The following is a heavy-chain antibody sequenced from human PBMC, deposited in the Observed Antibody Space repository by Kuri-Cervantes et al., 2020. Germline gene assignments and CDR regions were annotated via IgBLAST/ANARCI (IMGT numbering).Heavy chain of an antibody. CDR3: ARDRPDDSSGYYLGYGMDV. CDR2: IGVAGDT. Sequence: GGSLRLSCVASGFNFNNYDMHWVRQITGKGLEWVSSIGVAGDTYYAGSVKGRFTISRENAKNSLYLQMNSLRAEDTAVYYCARDRPDDSSGYYLGYGMDVWGQGTTVTVSS. V-gene: IGHV3-13*01. CDR1: GFNFNNYD. J-gene: IGHJ6*02. D-gene: IGHD3-22*01.